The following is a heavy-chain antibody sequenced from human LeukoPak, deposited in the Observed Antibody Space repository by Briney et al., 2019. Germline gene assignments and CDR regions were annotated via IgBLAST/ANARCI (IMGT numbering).Heavy chain of an antibody. CDR3: ARRGLITMVRGVITKANWFDP. CDR1: GFTFSSNA. V-gene: IGHV3-23*01. J-gene: IGHJ5*02. CDR2: ISGSGGST. D-gene: IGHD3-10*01. Sequence: GGSLRLSCAASGFTFSSNAMSWVLQAPGKGLEWVSAISGSGGSTYYADSVKGRFTISRDNSKNTLYLQMNSLRAEDTAVYYCARRGLITMVRGVITKANWFDPWGQGTLVTVSS.